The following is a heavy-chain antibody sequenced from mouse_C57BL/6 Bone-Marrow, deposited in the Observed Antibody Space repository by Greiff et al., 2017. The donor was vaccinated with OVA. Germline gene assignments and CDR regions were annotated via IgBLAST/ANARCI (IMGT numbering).Heavy chain of an antibody. Sequence: EVQLQQSGPELVKPGASVKISCKASGYTFTDYYMNWVKQSPGKSLEWIGDINPNNGGTSYNQKFKGKATLTVDKTSSTAYMELRSLTSEDSAVYYCARNWEMDYWGKGTTLTVSS. J-gene: IGHJ2*01. CDR1: GYTFTDYY. D-gene: IGHD4-1*01. CDR2: INPNNGGT. V-gene: IGHV1-26*01. CDR3: ARNWEMDY.